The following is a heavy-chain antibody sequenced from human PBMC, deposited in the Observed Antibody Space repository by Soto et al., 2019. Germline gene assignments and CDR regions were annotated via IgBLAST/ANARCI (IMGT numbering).Heavy chain of an antibody. CDR1: GFTFSNYA. Sequence: PGGSLRLSCAASGFTFSNYAMNWVRQAPGKGLEWVSGITDSGGTTYFADSVQGRFTISRDNSESTLYLQMNSLRAEDTAVYYCAKDQRRILWFGEENAFDIWGQGTMVTVSS. CDR2: ITDSGGTT. V-gene: IGHV3-23*01. D-gene: IGHD3-10*01. J-gene: IGHJ3*02. CDR3: AKDQRRILWFGEENAFDI.